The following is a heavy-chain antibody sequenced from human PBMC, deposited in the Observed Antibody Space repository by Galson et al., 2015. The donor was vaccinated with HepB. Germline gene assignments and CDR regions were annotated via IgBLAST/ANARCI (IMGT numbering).Heavy chain of an antibody. J-gene: IGHJ3*02. CDR3: ARDLEIDSSSSWEDAFDI. CDR1: GYTFTSYG. V-gene: IGHV1-18*04. CDR2: ISAYNGDT. D-gene: IGHD6-13*01. Sequence: SVKVSCKASGYTFTSYGISWVRQAPGQGLEWMGWISAYNGDTNYAQKLQGRVTMTTDTSTSTAYMELRSLRSDDTAVYYCARDLEIDSSSSWEDAFDIWGQGTMVTVSS.